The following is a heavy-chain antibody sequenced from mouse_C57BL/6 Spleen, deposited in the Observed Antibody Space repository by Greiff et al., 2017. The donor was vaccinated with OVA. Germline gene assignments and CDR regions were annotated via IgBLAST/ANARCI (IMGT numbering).Heavy chain of an antibody. J-gene: IGHJ1*03. CDR3: ARYDSSYWYFDV. V-gene: IGHV1-54*01. CDR1: GYAFTNYL. D-gene: IGHD2-3*01. Sequence: QVQLQQSGAELVRPGTSVKVSCKASGYAFTNYLIEWVKQRPGQGLEWSGVINPGSGGTNYNEKFKGKATLTADKSSRPAYMQLSSLTSEDSAVYCCARYDSSYWYFDVWGTGTTVTVSS. CDR2: INPGSGGT.